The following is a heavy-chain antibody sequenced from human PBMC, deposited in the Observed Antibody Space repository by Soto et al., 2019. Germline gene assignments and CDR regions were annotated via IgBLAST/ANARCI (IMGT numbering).Heavy chain of an antibody. CDR2: IIPIFGTA. Sequence: ASVKVSCKASGGTFSSYAISWVRQAPGQGLEWMGGIIPIFGTANYAQKFQGRVTITADESTSTAYMELSSLRSEDTAVYYCARDPPLTGNQPGGPGDAFDIWGQGTMVTVSS. CDR3: ARDPPLTGNQPGGPGDAFDI. J-gene: IGHJ3*02. CDR1: GGTFSSYA. D-gene: IGHD7-27*01. V-gene: IGHV1-69*13.